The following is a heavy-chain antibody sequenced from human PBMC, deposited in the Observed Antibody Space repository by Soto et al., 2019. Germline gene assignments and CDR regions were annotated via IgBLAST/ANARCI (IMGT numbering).Heavy chain of an antibody. V-gene: IGHV4-30-2*01. J-gene: IGHJ6*02. CDR2: IYHSGST. CDR3: ARFTIFGPYGMDV. CDR1: GGSISSGGYS. Sequence: QLQLQESGSGLVKPSQTLSLTCAVSGGSISSGGYSWSWIRQPPGKGLEWIGYIYHSGSTYYNPSLKSRDTISVDRSKNQFSLKLSSVTAADTAVYYCARFTIFGPYGMDVWGQGTTVTVSS. D-gene: IGHD3-3*01.